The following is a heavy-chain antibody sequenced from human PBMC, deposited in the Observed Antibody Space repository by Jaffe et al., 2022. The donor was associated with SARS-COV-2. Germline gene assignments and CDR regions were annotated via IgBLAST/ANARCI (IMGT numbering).Heavy chain of an antibody. J-gene: IGHJ4*02. CDR3: TTDERGYDVSFDY. D-gene: IGHD1-1*01. CDR1: GFTFSNAW. V-gene: IGHV3-15*01. Sequence: EVQLVESGGGLVKPGGSLRLSCAASGFTFSNAWMSWVRQAPGKGLEWVGRIKSKTDGGTTDYAAPVKGRFTISRDDSKNTLYLQMNSLKTEDTAVYYCTTDERGYDVSFDYWGQGTLVTVSS. CDR2: IKSKTDGGTT.